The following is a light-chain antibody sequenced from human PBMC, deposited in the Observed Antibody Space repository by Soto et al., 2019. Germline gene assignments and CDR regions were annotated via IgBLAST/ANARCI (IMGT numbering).Light chain of an antibody. CDR2: EVS. J-gene: IGLJ2*01. CDR1: SSDVGAYTY. V-gene: IGLV2-14*01. CDR3: SSYTTSDTLV. Sequence: QSALTQPASVSGSPGQSITISCTGTSSDVGAYTYVSWYQQHPGKAPKLMIFEVSDRPSGVSNRFSGSKSGNTASLTISVLQADDEADYYCSSYTTSDTLVFGGGTKLTVL.